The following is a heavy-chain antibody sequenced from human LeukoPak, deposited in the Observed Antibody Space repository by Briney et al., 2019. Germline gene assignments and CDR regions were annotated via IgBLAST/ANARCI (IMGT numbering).Heavy chain of an antibody. CDR3: ARERNLEIAVAGTIFDY. J-gene: IGHJ4*02. D-gene: IGHD6-19*01. CDR1: GFTFSNYA. Sequence: GGSLRLSCVASGFTFSNYAMNWVREAPGKGLEWVSGVSGGGSSTYYADSVKGRFTISRDNSKNTLFLQMNSLRAEDTAVYYCARERNLEIAVAGTIFDYWGQGTLVIVSS. V-gene: IGHV3-23*01. CDR2: VSGGGSST.